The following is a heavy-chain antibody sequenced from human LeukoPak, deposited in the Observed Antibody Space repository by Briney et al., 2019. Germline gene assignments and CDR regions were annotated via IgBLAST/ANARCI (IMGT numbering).Heavy chain of an antibody. CDR1: GFTFSSYS. V-gene: IGHV3-21*01. CDR2: ISSSSSYI. J-gene: IGHJ4*02. CDR3: ARDAGITMVRGVIQWSLFDY. Sequence: PGGSLRLSCAASGFTFSSYSMNWVRQAPGKGLEWVSSISSSSSYIYYADSVKGRFTISRDNAKNSLHLQMNSLRAEDTAVYYCARDAGITMVRGVIQWSLFDYWGQGTLVTVSS. D-gene: IGHD3-10*01.